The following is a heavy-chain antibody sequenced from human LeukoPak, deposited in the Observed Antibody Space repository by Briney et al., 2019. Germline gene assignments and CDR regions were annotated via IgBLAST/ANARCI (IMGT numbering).Heavy chain of an antibody. D-gene: IGHD3-10*01. CDR2: IYYSGST. CDR1: GGSISSSSYY. Sequence: SETLSLTCTVSGGSISSSSYYWGSIRQPPGKGLEWSGSIYYSGSTYYNPSLKSRVTISVDTSKNQFSLKLNSVTAADTAVYYCARHEIRIYYGSGTLNWFDPWGQGTLVTVSS. V-gene: IGHV4-39*01. J-gene: IGHJ5*02. CDR3: ARHEIRIYYGSGTLNWFDP.